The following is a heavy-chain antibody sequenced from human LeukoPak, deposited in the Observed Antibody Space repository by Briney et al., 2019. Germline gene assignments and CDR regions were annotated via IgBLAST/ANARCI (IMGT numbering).Heavy chain of an antibody. CDR2: INPSGGST. CDR3: ARDERDVVVVPGAMPY. CDR1: GYSFTNYY. Sequence: ASVKVSCQASGYSFTNYYMHWVRQAPGQGLEWMGIINPSGGSTTNAQKFQGRVTMTRDTSTTTVYMELSSLRSDDTAMYYCARDERDVVVVPGAMPYWGQGTLVTVSS. D-gene: IGHD2-2*01. J-gene: IGHJ4*02. V-gene: IGHV1-46*01.